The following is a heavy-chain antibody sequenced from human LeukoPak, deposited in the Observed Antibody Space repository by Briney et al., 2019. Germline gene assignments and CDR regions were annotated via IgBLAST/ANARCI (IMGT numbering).Heavy chain of an antibody. J-gene: IGHJ6*02. V-gene: IGHV1-69*04. CDR3: ASSPPYYYGMDV. CDR1: GGTFISYA. Sequence: GSSVKVSCKASGGTFISYAISWVRQAPGQGLEWMGRIIPILGIANYAQKFQGRVTITADKSTSTAYMELSSLRSEDTAVYYCASSPPYYYGMDVWGQGTTVTVSS. CDR2: IIPILGIA.